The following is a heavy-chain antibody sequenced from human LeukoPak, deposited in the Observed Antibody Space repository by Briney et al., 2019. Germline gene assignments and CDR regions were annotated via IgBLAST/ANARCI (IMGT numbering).Heavy chain of an antibody. CDR3: ARDYCGGGCTTFDY. J-gene: IGHJ4*02. D-gene: IGHD2-21*02. CDR2: IKQDGSEK. V-gene: IGHV3-7*01. Sequence: QTGGSLRLSCAASGFTFSSYWMSWVRQAPGKGLERVANIKQDGSEKYYVDSVKGRFTISRDNAKNSLYLQMNSLRAEDTAVYYCARDYCGGGCTTFDYWGQGTLVTVSS. CDR1: GFTFSSYW.